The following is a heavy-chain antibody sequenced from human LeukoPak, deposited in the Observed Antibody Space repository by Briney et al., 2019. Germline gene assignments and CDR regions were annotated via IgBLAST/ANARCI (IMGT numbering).Heavy chain of an antibody. J-gene: IGHJ6*03. CDR1: GFTFSSYG. Sequence: GGSLRLSCAASGFTFSSYGMHWVRQAPGKGLEWVAVISYDGSNKYYADSVKGRFTISRDNSKNTLYLQMNSLRAEDTAVYYCAKVRRQLVFYYYMDVWGKGTTVTVSS. CDR2: ISYDGSNK. D-gene: IGHD6-6*01. V-gene: IGHV3-30*18. CDR3: AKVRRQLVFYYYMDV.